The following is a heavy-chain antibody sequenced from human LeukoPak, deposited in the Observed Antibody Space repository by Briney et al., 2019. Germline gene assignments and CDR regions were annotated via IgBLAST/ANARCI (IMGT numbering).Heavy chain of an antibody. CDR2: IKQDGSEK. Sequence: GGSLRLSCAASGFTFSSYWMTWVRQAPGKGLEWVAKIKQDGSEKYYVDSVKGRFTISRDNAKNSLYLQMSSLRAEDTGVYYCARHRSATFDYWGQGTLVTVSS. V-gene: IGHV3-7*01. J-gene: IGHJ4*02. CDR1: GFTFSSYW. CDR3: ARHRSATFDY.